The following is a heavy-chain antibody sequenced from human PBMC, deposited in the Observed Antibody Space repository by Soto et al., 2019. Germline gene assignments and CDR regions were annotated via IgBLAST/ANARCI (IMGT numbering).Heavy chain of an antibody. CDR2: ISSSGSSK. CDR3: ASTYGRGYSPDLYYGMDV. V-gene: IGHV3-48*03. J-gene: IGHJ6*02. Sequence: EVQLVESGGGLVQPGGSLRLSCAASGFTFSSYKMNWVRQAPGKGLEWVSRISSSGSSKYYADSVKGRFTISRDNAKNALYLQMTSLRAEETAVYYCASTYGRGYSPDLYYGMDVWGQGTTVTVSS. D-gene: IGHD3-3*01. CDR1: GFTFSSYK.